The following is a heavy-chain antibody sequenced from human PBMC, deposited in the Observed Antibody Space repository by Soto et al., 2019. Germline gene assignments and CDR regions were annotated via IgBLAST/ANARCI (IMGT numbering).Heavy chain of an antibody. CDR3: ARRLASKPKYFFDF. V-gene: IGHV4-61*01. CDR1: GDSVSSGIYY. D-gene: IGHD3-9*01. CDR2: VYYTGST. J-gene: IGHJ4*02. Sequence: SETLSLTCTVSGDSVSSGIYYWSWIRQPPGQGLEWIGYVYYTGSTNYNPSLQSRVTISIDTSKNQFSLRLRSVTAADTAMYHCARRLASKPKYFFDFWGQGTQVTAPQ.